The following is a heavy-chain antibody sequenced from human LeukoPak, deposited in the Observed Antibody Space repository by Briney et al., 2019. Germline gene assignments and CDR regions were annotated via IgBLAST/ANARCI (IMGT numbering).Heavy chain of an antibody. D-gene: IGHD3-22*01. CDR1: RFTFSTYW. J-gene: IGHJ4*02. V-gene: IGHV3-74*01. Sequence: PGGSLRLSCAASRFTFSTYWMHWVRQAPGKGLVWVSRINSDGSSTDYADSVKGRFTISRDNAKNSLFLQMNSLRAEDTALYYCARAGMDGRGYYQGFDYWGQGTLVTVSS. CDR3: ARAGMDGRGYYQGFDY. CDR2: INSDGSST.